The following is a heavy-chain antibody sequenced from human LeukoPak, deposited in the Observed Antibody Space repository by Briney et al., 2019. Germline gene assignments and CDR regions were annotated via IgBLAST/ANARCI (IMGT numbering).Heavy chain of an antibody. J-gene: IGHJ4*02. CDR3: ARGTRGYSGYGDY. D-gene: IGHD5-12*01. V-gene: IGHV1-24*01. Sequence: GASVKVSCKVSGYTLTELSMHWVRQAPGKGLEWMGGFDPEDGETIYEQKFQGRGTMTRNTPLSTAYMELSSLRSEDTAVYYCARGTRGYSGYGDYCGQGTLVTVSS. CDR1: GYTLTELS. CDR2: FDPEDGET.